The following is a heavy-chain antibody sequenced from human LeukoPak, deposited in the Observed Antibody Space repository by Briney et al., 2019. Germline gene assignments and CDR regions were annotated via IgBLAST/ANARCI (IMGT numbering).Heavy chain of an antibody. D-gene: IGHD3-10*01. Sequence: PGGSLRLSCAASGFTVSSNYMSWVRQAPGRGLEWVSVIYSGGSTYYADSVKGRFTISRDNSKNTLLLQMNSLRAGDTAVYYCARGTVTMVDYWGQGTLVTVSS. V-gene: IGHV3-66*01. CDR1: GFTVSSNY. CDR2: IYSGGST. CDR3: ARGTVTMVDY. J-gene: IGHJ4*02.